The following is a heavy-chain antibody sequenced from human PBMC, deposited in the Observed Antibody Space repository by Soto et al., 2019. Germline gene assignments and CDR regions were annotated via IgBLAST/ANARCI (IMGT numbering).Heavy chain of an antibody. Sequence: SETLSLTCTVSGGSISSYYWSWIRQPPGKGLEWIGYIYYSGSTNYNPSLKCRVTISVDTSKNQFSLKLSSVTAADTAVYYCAGDRIVVVPAAKGENWFDPWGQGTLVTVSS. CDR2: IYYSGST. J-gene: IGHJ5*02. D-gene: IGHD2-2*01. V-gene: IGHV4-59*01. CDR3: AGDRIVVVPAAKGENWFDP. CDR1: GGSISSYY.